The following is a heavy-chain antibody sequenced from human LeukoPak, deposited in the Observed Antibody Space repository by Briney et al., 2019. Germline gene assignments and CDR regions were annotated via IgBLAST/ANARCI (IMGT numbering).Heavy chain of an antibody. D-gene: IGHD4-17*01. CDR1: GYTFTSYY. Sequence: ASVEVSCKASGYTFTSYYMHWVRQAPGQGLEWMGIINPSGGSTSYAQKFQGRVTMTRDTSTSTVYMELSSLRSEDTAVYYCARDYGDYATGGYWGQGTLVTVSS. CDR3: ARDYGDYATGGY. CDR2: INPSGGST. J-gene: IGHJ4*02. V-gene: IGHV1-46*01.